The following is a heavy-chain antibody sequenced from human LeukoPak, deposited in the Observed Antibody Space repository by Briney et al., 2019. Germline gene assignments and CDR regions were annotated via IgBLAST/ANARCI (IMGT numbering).Heavy chain of an antibody. CDR2: VYSGGST. J-gene: IGHJ3*02. D-gene: IGHD2-2*01. CDR1: GFTVSSNH. Sequence: GGSLRLSCAASGFTVSSNHMSWVRQAPGKGLQWVSVVYSGGSTNYADSVKGRFNISRDNSMNTLYLQMNSLRAEDTAVYYCARDRLLYCSSTSCYGNDAFDIWGQGTMVTVSS. V-gene: IGHV3-53*05. CDR3: ARDRLLYCSSTSCYGNDAFDI.